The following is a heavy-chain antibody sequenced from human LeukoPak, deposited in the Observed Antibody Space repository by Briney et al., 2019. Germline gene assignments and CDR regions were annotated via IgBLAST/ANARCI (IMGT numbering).Heavy chain of an antibody. D-gene: IGHD3-22*01. CDR2: ISGSGGST. CDR3: AKDLLGYDSSGYYRSDY. V-gene: IGHV3-23*01. Sequence: GGSLRLSCAASGFTFSSYAMSWVRQAPGKGLEWVSAISGSGGSTYYADSVKGRFTISRDNSKNTLYLQMNSLRAEDTAVYYCAKDLLGYDSSGYYRSDYWGQGTLVTVSS. CDR1: GFTFSSYA. J-gene: IGHJ4*02.